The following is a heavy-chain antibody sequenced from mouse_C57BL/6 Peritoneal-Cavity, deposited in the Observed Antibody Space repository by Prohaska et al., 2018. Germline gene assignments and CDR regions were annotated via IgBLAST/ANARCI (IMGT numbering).Heavy chain of an antibody. J-gene: IGHJ4*01. V-gene: IGHV5-4*01. CDR1: GFTFSSYA. CDR2: ISDGGSYT. Sequence: EVQLVESGGGLVKPGGSLKLSCAASGFTFSSYALSWFRQTPEKRLEWVATISDGGSYTYYPDNVKGRFTISRDNAKNNLYLQMSHLKSEDTAMYYCARDPYYYGSSYYAMDYWGQGTSVTVSS. CDR3: ARDPYYYGSSYYAMDY. D-gene: IGHD1-1*01.